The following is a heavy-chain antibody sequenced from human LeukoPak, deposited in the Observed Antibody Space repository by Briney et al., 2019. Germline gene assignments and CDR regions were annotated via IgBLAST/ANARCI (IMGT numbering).Heavy chain of an antibody. CDR2: IYPGDSDT. Sequence: GESLKISCQGSGYSFTIHWIAWVRQLPGKGLEWMGIIYPGDSDTTYSPSFQGQVTISADKSISTAYLQWSSLKASDNAMYYCARRFAAAGTEFDYWGQGTLVTVSS. D-gene: IGHD6-13*01. J-gene: IGHJ4*02. V-gene: IGHV5-51*01. CDR3: ARRFAAAGTEFDY. CDR1: GYSFTIHW.